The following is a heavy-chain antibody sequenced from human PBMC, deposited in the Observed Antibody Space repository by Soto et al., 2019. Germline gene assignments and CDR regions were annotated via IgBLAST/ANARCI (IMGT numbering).Heavy chain of an antibody. J-gene: IGHJ6*01. D-gene: IGHD4-17*01. Sequence: VQLLESGGGLAQPGGSLRLACTASGFTFNHYAMSWVRQAPGKGLEWVSAVSGRGGSTKYADSVKGRFIISRDNSNSTLYLQMDSLRGEDTAVYYCAKDSTVTTSLYFYYYGFDVWGQGTTVTVSS. CDR1: GFTFNHYA. V-gene: IGHV3-23*01. CDR2: VSGRGGST. CDR3: AKDSTVTTSLYFYYYGFDV.